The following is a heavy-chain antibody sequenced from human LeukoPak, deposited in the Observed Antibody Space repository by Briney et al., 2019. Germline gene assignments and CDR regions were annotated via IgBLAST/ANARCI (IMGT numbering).Heavy chain of an antibody. J-gene: IGHJ4*02. CDR2: IYYSGST. Sequence: SETLSLTCTVSGGSISSYYWSWIRQPPGKGLEWIGYIYYSGSTDYNPSLKSRVTISVDTSKNQFSLKLSSVTAADTAVYYCARVQYSVTTISSDYWGQGTLVTVSS. CDR1: GGSISSYY. V-gene: IGHV4-59*01. CDR3: ARVQYSVTTISSDY. D-gene: IGHD5-12*01.